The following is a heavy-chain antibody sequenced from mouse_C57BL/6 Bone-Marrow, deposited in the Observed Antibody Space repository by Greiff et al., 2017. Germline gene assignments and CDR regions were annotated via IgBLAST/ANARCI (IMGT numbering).Heavy chain of an antibody. CDR3: APIYYYGSSFAY. D-gene: IGHD1-1*01. V-gene: IGHV1-50*01. J-gene: IGHJ3*01. CDR1: GYTFTSYW. CDR2: IDPSDSYT. Sequence: QVQLQQSGAELVKPGASVKLSCKASGYTFTSYWMQWVQQRPGQGLEWIGEIDPSDSYTNYNQKFKGKATLTIDPSSSTAYMQLSSLTSEDSAVYYCAPIYYYGSSFAYWGQGTLVTVSA.